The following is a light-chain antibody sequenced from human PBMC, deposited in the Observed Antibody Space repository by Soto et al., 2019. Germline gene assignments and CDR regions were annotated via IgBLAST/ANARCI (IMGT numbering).Light chain of an antibody. V-gene: IGKV3-20*01. J-gene: IGKJ2*01. CDR2: GAT. Sequence: EIVLTQSPGTLSLSPGEGATLSCRASQSISSSYLAWYQQKPGQAPRLLIYGATGRATGIPDRFSGSGSGSGTDFSLTISRLEPEDFAVNYCQQYGSSPPYTFGQGTKLEI. CDR1: QSISSSY. CDR3: QQYGSSPPYT.